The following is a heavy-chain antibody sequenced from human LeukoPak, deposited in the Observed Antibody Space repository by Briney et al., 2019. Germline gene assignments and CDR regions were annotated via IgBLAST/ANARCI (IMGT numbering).Heavy chain of an antibody. V-gene: IGHV3-7*01. CDR2: INPHGSEK. CDR3: ARSDY. CDR1: GFTFSSYW. J-gene: IGHJ4*02. Sequence: GGSLRLSCTASGFTFSSYWMDWVRQAPGKGLEWVANINPHGSEKNYVDSVKGRFTISRDRTKNSLYLQMNNLRAEDTAVYYCARSDYWGQGILVTVSS.